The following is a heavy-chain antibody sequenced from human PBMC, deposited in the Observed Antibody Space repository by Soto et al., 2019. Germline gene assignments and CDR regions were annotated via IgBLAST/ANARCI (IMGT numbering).Heavy chain of an antibody. CDR2: MNPNSGNT. CDR1: GYSLTSYD. Sequence: PVKVYCKASGYSLTSYDSNWVRQAKGQGHEWMGWMNPNSGNTGYAQKFQGRVTMTRNTSISTAYMELSSLRSEFTPVYYCARDLAARIDYWGQGTLVTVSS. CDR3: ARDLAARIDY. J-gene: IGHJ4*02. V-gene: IGHV1-8*01.